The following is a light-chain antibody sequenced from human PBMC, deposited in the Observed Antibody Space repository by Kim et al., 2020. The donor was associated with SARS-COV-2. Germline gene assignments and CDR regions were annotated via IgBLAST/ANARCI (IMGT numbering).Light chain of an antibody. CDR3: SSYTGTSTVI. CDR1: SSDVGGYKA. CDR2: DVS. V-gene: IGLV2-14*04. J-gene: IGLJ2*01. Sequence: GQSITSTGTGTSSDVGGYKAVSWDQQHPGKAPQLTFYDVSKGPSGMSNRGSGSKSGNTASLTISGLRGEDEADYYCSSYTGTSTVIFGGGTQLTVL.